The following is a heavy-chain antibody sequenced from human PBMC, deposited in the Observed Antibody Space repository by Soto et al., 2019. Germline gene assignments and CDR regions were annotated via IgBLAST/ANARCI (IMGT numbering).Heavy chain of an antibody. CDR2: ISAAGDT. Sequence: EVQLVESGGGLVQPGGSLRLSCEASGFTFRNYDMHWVRQGTGKGLEWVSGISAAGDTDYADSVEGRFTISRENAQNSFFLQMNGLRVGNTAVYYCASTDRDFDGLDVWGQGTTVIVSS. J-gene: IGHJ6*02. V-gene: IGHV3-13*01. CDR1: GFTFRNYD. CDR3: ASTDRDFDGLDV.